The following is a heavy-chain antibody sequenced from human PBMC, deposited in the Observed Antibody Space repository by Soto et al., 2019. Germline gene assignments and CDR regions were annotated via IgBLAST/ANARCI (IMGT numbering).Heavy chain of an antibody. Sequence: QVQLQQWGAGLLKPSETLSLNCAVTGGSLSGYYWSWIRQPPGKGLEWIGEVKDGGHTNYSPSLRGRVTISSDTSNNQFSPRLTSVTAADTGVYYCARGQEGVVATHWDQGSLVTVSS. V-gene: IGHV4-34*01. CDR3: ARGQEGVVATH. D-gene: IGHD5-12*01. CDR2: VKDGGHT. J-gene: IGHJ4*02. CDR1: GGSLSGYY.